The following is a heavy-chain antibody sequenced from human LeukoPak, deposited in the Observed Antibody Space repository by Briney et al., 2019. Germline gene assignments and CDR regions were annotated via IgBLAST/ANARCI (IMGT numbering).Heavy chain of an antibody. D-gene: IGHD6-19*01. CDR2: INHSGST. V-gene: IGHV4-34*01. CDR1: GGSFSGYY. Sequence: SETLSLTCAVYGGSFSGYYWSWIRQPPGKGLEWIGEINHSGSTNYNLSLKSRVTISVDTSKNQFSLKLSSVTAADTAVYYCARNKQQWLVKGNYFDYWGQGTLVTVSS. J-gene: IGHJ4*02. CDR3: ARNKQQWLVKGNYFDY.